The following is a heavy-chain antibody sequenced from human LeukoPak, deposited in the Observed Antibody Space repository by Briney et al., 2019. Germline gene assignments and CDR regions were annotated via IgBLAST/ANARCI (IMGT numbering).Heavy chain of an antibody. CDR3: AGSGWYSTPNWFDP. CDR2: IKEDGSEK. V-gene: IGHV3-7*01. Sequence: GGSLRLSCAASGFTFSRSWMHWVRQAPGKGLGWVASIKEDGSEKYYVDSVKGRFTISRDNAKNSLYLQINSLRAEDTAMYYCAGSGWYSTPNWFDPWGQGTLVIVSS. CDR1: GFTFSRSW. J-gene: IGHJ5*02. D-gene: IGHD6-19*01.